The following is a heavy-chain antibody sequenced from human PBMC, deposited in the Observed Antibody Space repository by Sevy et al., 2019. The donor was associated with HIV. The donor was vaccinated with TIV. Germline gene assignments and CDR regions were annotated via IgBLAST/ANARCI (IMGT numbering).Heavy chain of an antibody. CDR2: IFPDDPET. CDR1: GYSFTSHW. CDR3: ATSRSGYFDSSRYYIY. D-gene: IGHD3-22*01. Sequence: GESLKISCKGSGYSFTSHWIGWVRHMPGKGLEWMGIIFPDDPETRYSPSFQGQVTFSAYKSINTAYLQWGSLKASDTAMYYCATSRSGYFDSSRYYIYWGQGTLVTVSS. V-gene: IGHV5-51*01. J-gene: IGHJ4*02.